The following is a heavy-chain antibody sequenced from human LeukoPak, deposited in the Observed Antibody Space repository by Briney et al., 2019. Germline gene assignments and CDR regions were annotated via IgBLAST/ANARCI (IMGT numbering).Heavy chain of an antibody. D-gene: IGHD5-24*01. J-gene: IGHJ4*02. CDR1: GFTFSSYW. Sequence: GGSLRLSCAASGFTFSSYWMTWVRQAPGKGLEWVANIKQDGSEKYYVDSVKGRFTISRDSANNSLYLQLNSLRAEDTAVYYCAGERDMATIWEIFEYWGQGALVTVSS. V-gene: IGHV3-7*01. CDR3: AGERDMATIWEIFEY. CDR2: IKQDGSEK.